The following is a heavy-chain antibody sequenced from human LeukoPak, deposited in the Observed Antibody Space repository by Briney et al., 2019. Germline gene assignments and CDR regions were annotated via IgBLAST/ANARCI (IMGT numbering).Heavy chain of an antibody. CDR3: TRAPIYCSSTSCYSYYFDY. V-gene: IGHV3-49*04. D-gene: IGHD2-2*01. Sequence: GGSLRLSCTASGFTFGDYAMSWVRQAPGKGLEWVGFIRSKAYGGTTEYAASVKGRFTISRDDSKSIAYLQMNSLITEDTAVYYCTRAPIYCSSTSCYSYYFDYWGQGTLVTVSS. J-gene: IGHJ4*02. CDR1: GFTFGDYA. CDR2: IRSKAYGGTT.